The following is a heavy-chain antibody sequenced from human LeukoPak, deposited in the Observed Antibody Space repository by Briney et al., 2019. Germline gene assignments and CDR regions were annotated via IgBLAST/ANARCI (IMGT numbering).Heavy chain of an antibody. V-gene: IGHV4-31*03. CDR2: IYYSGST. J-gene: IGHJ4*02. D-gene: IGHD6-19*01. CDR1: GGSISSGGYY. Sequence: SETLSLTCTVSGGSISSGGYYWSWIRQHPGKGLEWIGYIYYSGSTYYNPSLKSRVTISVDTSKNQFSLKLSSVTAADTAVYYCARTRAVAGTDFDYWGQGTLVTVSS. CDR3: ARTRAVAGTDFDY.